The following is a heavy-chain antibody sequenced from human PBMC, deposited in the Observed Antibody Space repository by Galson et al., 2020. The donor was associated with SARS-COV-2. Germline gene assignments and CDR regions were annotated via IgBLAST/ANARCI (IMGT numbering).Heavy chain of an antibody. CDR3: ARGPGASYYYGMDV. D-gene: IGHD2-8*02. CDR2: VYYSGST. V-gene: IGHV4-30-4*07. CDR1: GGSISSGGYS. Sequence: SETLSLTCAVSGGSISSGGYSWSWIRQPPGEGLEWIGYVYYSGSTYYNPSLKSRVIISVDTSKNEFSLKLSAVTAADTAVYYWARGPGASYYYGMDVWGQGTTVTVSS. J-gene: IGHJ6*02.